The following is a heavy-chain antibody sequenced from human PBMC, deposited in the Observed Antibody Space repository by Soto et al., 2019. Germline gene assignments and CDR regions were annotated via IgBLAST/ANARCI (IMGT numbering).Heavy chain of an antibody. CDR3: ARERIAVAGRNWFDP. Sequence: EVQLVESGGGLVQPGGSLRLSCAASGFTFSSYSMNWVRQAPGKGLEWVSYISSSSSTIYYADSVKGRFTISRDNAKNSLSLQMNSLRAEDTAVYYCARERIAVAGRNWFDPWGQGTLVTVSS. J-gene: IGHJ5*02. CDR1: GFTFSSYS. CDR2: ISSSSSTI. V-gene: IGHV3-48*01. D-gene: IGHD6-19*01.